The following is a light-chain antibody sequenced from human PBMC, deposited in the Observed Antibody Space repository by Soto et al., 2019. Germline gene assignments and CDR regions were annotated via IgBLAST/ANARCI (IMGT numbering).Light chain of an antibody. J-gene: IGLJ1*01. CDR1: SSDVGGYNY. CDR3: SSYTSSSTYYA. CDR2: EVS. V-gene: IGLV2-14*01. Sequence: QSVLRHPPSVPCTPGRLITICCTGTSSDVGGYNYVSWYQQHPGKAPKLMIYEVSNRPSGVSNRFSGSKSGNTASLTISGLQAEDEAAYYCSSYTSSSTYYAFGTGTKVTVL.